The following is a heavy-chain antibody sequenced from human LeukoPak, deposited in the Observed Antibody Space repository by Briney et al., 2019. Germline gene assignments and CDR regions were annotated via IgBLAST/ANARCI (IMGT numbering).Heavy chain of an antibody. CDR2: INPNSGNT. J-gene: IGHJ4*02. CDR1: GYTFTGYY. V-gene: IGHV1-8*03. CDR3: ARVYSSGWAYYFDY. D-gene: IGHD6-19*01. Sequence: GASVKVSCKASGYTFTGYYMHWVRQAPGQGLEWMGWINPNSGNTGYAQKFQGRVTITRNTSISTAYMELSSLRSEDTAVYYCARVYSSGWAYYFDYWGQGTLVTVSS.